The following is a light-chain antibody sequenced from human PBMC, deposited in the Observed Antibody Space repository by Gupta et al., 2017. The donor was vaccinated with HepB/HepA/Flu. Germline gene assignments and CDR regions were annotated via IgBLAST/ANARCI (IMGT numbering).Light chain of an antibody. J-gene: IGLJ2*01. CDR1: SLRSYY. V-gene: IGLV3-19*01. Sequence: SSELTQDPAVSVALGQAVRITCHGDSLRSYYASWYQQKPGQAPVLVIYGKNNRPSGITDRFSGSSSGNTASLTITGAQAEDEADYYCNSRDSSGNHLGVFGGGTKLTVL. CDR3: NSRDSSGNHLGV. CDR2: GKN.